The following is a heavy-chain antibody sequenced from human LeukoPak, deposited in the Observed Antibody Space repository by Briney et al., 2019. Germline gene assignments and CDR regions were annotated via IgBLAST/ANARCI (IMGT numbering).Heavy chain of an antibody. CDR1: GYTFTSYG. Sequence: ASVKVSCKASGYTFTSYGISWVRQAPGQGLEWMGWISAYNGSTNCAQKLQGRVTMTTDTSTSTAYMELRSLRSDDTAVYYCARDGYGEGWFDPWGQGTLVTVSS. V-gene: IGHV1-18*01. CDR2: ISAYNGST. J-gene: IGHJ5*02. CDR3: ARDGYGEGWFDP. D-gene: IGHD4-17*01.